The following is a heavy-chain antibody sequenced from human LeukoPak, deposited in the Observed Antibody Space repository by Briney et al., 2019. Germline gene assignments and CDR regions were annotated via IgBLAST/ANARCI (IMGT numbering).Heavy chain of an antibody. CDR1: GGSFSGYY. J-gene: IGHJ5*02. CDR2: INHSGST. V-gene: IGHV4-34*01. CDR3: ARGGRAPITMVRGVNRRFDP. D-gene: IGHD3-10*01. Sequence: SETLSLTCAVYGGSFSGYYWSWIRQPPGKGLEWIGEINHSGSTNYNPSLKSRVTISVDTSKNQFSLKLSSATAADTAVYYCARGGRAPITMVRGVNRRFDPWGQGTLVTVSS.